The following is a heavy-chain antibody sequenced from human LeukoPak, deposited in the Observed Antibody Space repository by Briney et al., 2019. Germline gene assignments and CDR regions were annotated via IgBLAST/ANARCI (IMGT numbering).Heavy chain of an antibody. V-gene: IGHV3-53*01. J-gene: IGHJ4*02. CDR1: GFTFSSNY. D-gene: IGHD3-22*01. Sequence: GGSLRLSCAASGFTFSSNYMSWVRQAPGKGLEWVSVIYSGGSTYYADSVKGRFTISRDNSKNTLYLQMNSLRAEDTAVYYCARATYYYDSSGYYYRRWDYWGQGTLVTVSS. CDR2: IYSGGST. CDR3: ARATYYYDSSGYYYRRWDY.